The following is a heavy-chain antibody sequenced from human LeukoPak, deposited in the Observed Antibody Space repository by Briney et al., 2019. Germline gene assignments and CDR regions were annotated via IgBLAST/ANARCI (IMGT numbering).Heavy chain of an antibody. J-gene: IGHJ4*02. CDR2: INHSGST. CDR1: GGSFSGYY. Sequence: SETLSLTCAVYGGSFSGYYWSWIRQPPGKGLEWIGEINHSGSTNYNPSLKSRITISVDTSKNQFSLKLSSVTAADTAVYYCARGRIVGAFYYWGQGTPVTVSS. CDR3: ARGRIVGAFYY. D-gene: IGHD1-26*01. V-gene: IGHV4-34*01.